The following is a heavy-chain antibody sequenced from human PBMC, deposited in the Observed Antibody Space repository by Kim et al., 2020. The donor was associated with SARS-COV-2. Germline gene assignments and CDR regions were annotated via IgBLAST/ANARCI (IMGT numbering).Heavy chain of an antibody. CDR1: GGSISSYY. CDR2: IYYSGST. Sequence: SETLSLTCTVSGGSISSYYWSWIRQPPGKGLEWIGYIYYSGSTNYNPSLKSRVTISVDTSKNQFSLKLSSVTAADTAVYYCARDLPPGKWSQRRAFDIWG. J-gene: IGHJ3*02. V-gene: IGHV4-59*13. D-gene: IGHD2-15*01. CDR3: ARDLPPGKWSQRRAFDI.